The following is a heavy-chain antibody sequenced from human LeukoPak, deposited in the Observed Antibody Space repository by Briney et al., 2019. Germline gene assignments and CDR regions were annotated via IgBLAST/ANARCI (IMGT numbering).Heavy chain of an antibody. CDR3: ARDPHYGGNSGGFY. D-gene: IGHD4-23*01. V-gene: IGHV3-66*02. Sequence: SGGSLRLSCAASGFTVSSNYMSWIRQAPGKGLELVSVIYSGGSTYYADSVKGRFTISRDNSKNTLYLQMNSLRAEDTAVYYCARDPHYGGNSGGFYWGQGTLVTVSS. CDR2: IYSGGST. J-gene: IGHJ4*02. CDR1: GFTVSSNY.